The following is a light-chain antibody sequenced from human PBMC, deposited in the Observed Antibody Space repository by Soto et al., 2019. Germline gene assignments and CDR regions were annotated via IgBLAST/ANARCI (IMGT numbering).Light chain of an antibody. CDR3: VLYLPSGIWV. J-gene: IGLJ2*01. CDR1: SGSVSTSYY. CDR2: STN. Sequence: QAVVTQEPSFSVSPGGTVTLTCGLSSGSVSTSYYPGWYQQTPGQAPRTLIYSTNTRSSGVPDRFSGSILGNKAALTITGAQADDESDYYCVLYLPSGIWVFGGGTKVTVL. V-gene: IGLV8-61*01.